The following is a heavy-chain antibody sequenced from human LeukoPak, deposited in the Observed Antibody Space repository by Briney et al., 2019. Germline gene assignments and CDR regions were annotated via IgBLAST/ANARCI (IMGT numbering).Heavy chain of an antibody. V-gene: IGHV3-23*01. CDR1: GFTFSSYA. CDR3: AKVKAARFGESNFDY. D-gene: IGHD3-10*01. Sequence: GESLKISCAASGFTFSSYAMSWVRQAPGKGLEWVSAISGSGGSTYYADSVKGRFTISRDNSKNTLYLQMNSLRAEDTAVYYCAKVKAARFGESNFDYWGQGTLVTVSS. CDR2: ISGSGGST. J-gene: IGHJ4*02.